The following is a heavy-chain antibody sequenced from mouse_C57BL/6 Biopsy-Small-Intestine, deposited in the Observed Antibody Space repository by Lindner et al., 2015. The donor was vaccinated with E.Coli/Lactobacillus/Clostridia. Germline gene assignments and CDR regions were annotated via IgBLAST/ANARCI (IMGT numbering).Heavy chain of an antibody. CDR2: ISYSGST. V-gene: IGHV3-8*01. CDR3: ARYSRYGSSPLYWYFDV. Sequence: VQLQESGPGLAEPSQTLSLTCSVTGYFITSDYWNWIRKFPGNKLEYMGYISYSGSTYYNPSLKSRISITRDTSKNQYYLQLNSVTTEDTATYYCARYSRYGSSPLYWYFDVWGTGTTVTVSS. J-gene: IGHJ1*03. D-gene: IGHD1-1*01. CDR1: GYFITSDY.